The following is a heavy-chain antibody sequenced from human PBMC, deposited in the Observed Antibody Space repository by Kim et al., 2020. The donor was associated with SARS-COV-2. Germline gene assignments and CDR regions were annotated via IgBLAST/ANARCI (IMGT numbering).Heavy chain of an antibody. Sequence: AESVNGRFTISRDNAKNSLYLQMNSLSAEDTAFYYCAKDIENFGVPVAVNVWGQGTLLTVSS. J-gene: IGHJ4*02. D-gene: IGHD3-16*01. CDR3: AKDIENFGVPVAVNV. V-gene: IGHV3-9*01.